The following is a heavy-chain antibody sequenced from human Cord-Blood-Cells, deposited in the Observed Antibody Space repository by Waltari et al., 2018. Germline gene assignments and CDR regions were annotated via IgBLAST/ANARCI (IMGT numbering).Heavy chain of an antibody. CDR1: GGTFSSFA. J-gene: IGHJ4*02. Sequence: QVQLVQSGAEVKKPGSSVKVSCKASGGTFSSFAIRRVRQAPGQGLEWMGGIIPIFGTANYAQKFQGRVTITADESTSTAYMELSNLRSEDTAVYYCARAEQQLVLFDYWGQGTLVTVSS. D-gene: IGHD6-13*01. CDR2: IIPIFGTA. CDR3: ARAEQQLVLFDY. V-gene: IGHV1-69*01.